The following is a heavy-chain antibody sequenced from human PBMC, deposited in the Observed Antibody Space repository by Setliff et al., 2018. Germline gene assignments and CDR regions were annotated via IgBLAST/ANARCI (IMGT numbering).Heavy chain of an antibody. CDR3: TKVGVFGGGYYDF. D-gene: IGHD3-16*01. V-gene: IGHV3-48*01. J-gene: IGHJ4*02. Sequence: GGSLRLSCAASGFSFDGYSMNWVRQAPGKGLEWVSSISSTSSTIYYADSVEGRFTISRDNAKNSLYLQMNSLRAEDTAVYYCTKVGVFGGGYYDFWGQGTLVTVSS. CDR1: GFSFDGYS. CDR2: ISSTSSTI.